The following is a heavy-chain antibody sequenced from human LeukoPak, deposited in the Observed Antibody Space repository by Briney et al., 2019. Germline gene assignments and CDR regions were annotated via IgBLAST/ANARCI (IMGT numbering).Heavy chain of an antibody. V-gene: IGHV3-11*06. J-gene: IGHJ4*02. D-gene: IGHD3-3*01. CDR3: VRGHTILGY. Sequence: PGGSLRLSCAASGFTFRDSYMSWIRQAPGKGLEWVSYISSRTSNTNYADSVKGRFTISRDDAKNSLYLQMDSLRAEDTAVYYCVRGHTILGYWGQGTLVTVSS. CDR2: ISSRTSNT. CDR1: GFTFRDSY.